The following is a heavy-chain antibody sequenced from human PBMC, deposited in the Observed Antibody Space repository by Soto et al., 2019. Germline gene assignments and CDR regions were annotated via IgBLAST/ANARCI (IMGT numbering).Heavy chain of an antibody. Sequence: RGSLLLSCAASVLTFSIYGMHWVRQAPGKGLDSLQVIRYDGSNKYYADSVKGRFTISRDNSKNTLYLQMNSLRAEDTAVYYCARDPYYDFWSGYSWGGMGTDGMDVWGQGTTVTVSS. D-gene: IGHD3-3*01. CDR1: VLTFSIYG. CDR2: IRYDGSNK. CDR3: ARDPYYDFWSGYSWGGMGTDGMDV. V-gene: IGHV3-33*01. J-gene: IGHJ6*02.